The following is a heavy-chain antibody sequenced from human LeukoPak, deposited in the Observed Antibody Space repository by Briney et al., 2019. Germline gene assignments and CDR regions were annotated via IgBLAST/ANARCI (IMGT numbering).Heavy chain of an antibody. D-gene: IGHD1-26*01. CDR1: GFTFSNYP. CDR3: AKDPLGTREGV. J-gene: IGHJ6*02. Sequence: GGSLRLSCVAFGFTFSNYPMNWVRQAPGKGLEWVSAISGCGGRTYYAACVKGRFTIYRDNSKNTLYLQMNSLRAEDTAVYYCAKDPLGTREGVWGQGTTVTVSS. V-gene: IGHV3-23*01. CDR2: ISGCGGRT.